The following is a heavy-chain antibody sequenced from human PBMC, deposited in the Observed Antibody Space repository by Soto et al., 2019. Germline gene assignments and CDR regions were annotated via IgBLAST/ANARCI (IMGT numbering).Heavy chain of an antibody. Sequence: QVQLVESGGGVVQPGRSLRLSCAASGFTFSSYAMHWVRQAPGKGLEWVAVISYDGSNKYYADSVKGRFTISRDNSKNTLYLQMHSLRAEDTAVYYCARTEGDYDILTGPPLFGMDVWGQGTTVTVSS. CDR2: ISYDGSNK. CDR1: GFTFSSYA. CDR3: ARTEGDYDILTGPPLFGMDV. D-gene: IGHD3-9*01. J-gene: IGHJ6*02. V-gene: IGHV3-30-3*01.